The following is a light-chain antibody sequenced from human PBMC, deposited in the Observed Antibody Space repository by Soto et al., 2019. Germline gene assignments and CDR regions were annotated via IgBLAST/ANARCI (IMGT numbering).Light chain of an antibody. CDR1: QSVSSN. CDR3: ADSAISLIT. CDR2: GAS. V-gene: IGKV3-15*01. J-gene: IGKJ5*01. Sequence: EVAVTQYPATLSVSPGERATLSCMASQSVSSNLAWYQQKPGQAPRLLIYGASTRATGIPASFSGCGSGTEFTLTNSCLQAEDFTRYRSADSAISLIT.